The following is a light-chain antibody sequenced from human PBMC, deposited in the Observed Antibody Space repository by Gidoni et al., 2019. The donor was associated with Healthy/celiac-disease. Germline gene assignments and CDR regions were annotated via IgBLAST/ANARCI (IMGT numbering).Light chain of an antibody. CDR2: AAS. J-gene: IGKJ4*01. CDR3: QQLNSYPLLT. V-gene: IGKV1-9*01. CDR1: QGISSY. Sequence: DIQLTQSPSFLSASVGDRVTITCRASQGISSYLAWYQHKPGKDPKLLIYAASTWQSGVPSRFSGSGSGTEFTLTISSLQPEDFATYYCQQLNSYPLLTFGGGTKVEIK.